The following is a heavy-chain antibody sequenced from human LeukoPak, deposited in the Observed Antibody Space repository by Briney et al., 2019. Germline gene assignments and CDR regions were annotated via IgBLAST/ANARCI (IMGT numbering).Heavy chain of an antibody. CDR1: GFTFSTYW. J-gene: IGHJ6*02. CDR2: INNEGSGT. CDR3: ARGRYYAMDV. Sequence: PGGSLRLSCAASGFTFSTYWMHWVRQAPGKGLVWVSRINNEGSGTGYADSVKGRFTISRDNAKNTLFLQMNSLRAEDTAVYYCARGRYYAMDVWGQGTTVTVSS. V-gene: IGHV3-74*01.